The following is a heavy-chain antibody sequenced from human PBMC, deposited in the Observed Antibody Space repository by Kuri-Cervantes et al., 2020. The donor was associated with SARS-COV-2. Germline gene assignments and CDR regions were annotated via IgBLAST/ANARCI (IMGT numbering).Heavy chain of an antibody. V-gene: IGHV4-31*03. J-gene: IGHJ4*02. CDR2: IYYSGST. D-gene: IGHD7-27*01. CDR1: GGSISSGGYY. Sequence: SETLSLTCTVSGGSISSGGYYWSWIRQHPGKGLEWIGCIYYSGSTYCNPSLKSRVTISVDTSKNQFSLKLSSVTAADTAVYYCARVKGLGGPLDYWGQGTLVTGSS. CDR3: ARVKGLGGPLDY.